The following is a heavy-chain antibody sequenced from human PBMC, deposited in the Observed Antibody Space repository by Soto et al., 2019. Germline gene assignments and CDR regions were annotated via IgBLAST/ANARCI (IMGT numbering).Heavy chain of an antibody. J-gene: IGHJ6*02. Sequence: QVQLVESGGGVVEPGRSLRLSCAASGFTFSSYAIHWVRQAPGKGLEWVAVISYDGSNKYYADSVKGRFTISRDNSKNTLYLQMNSLRAEDTAVYYCAMDSDANTDYGDYGYYYYGMDVWGQGTTVTVSS. V-gene: IGHV3-30-3*01. CDR2: ISYDGSNK. D-gene: IGHD4-17*01. CDR3: AMDSDANTDYGDYGYYYYGMDV. CDR1: GFTFSSYA.